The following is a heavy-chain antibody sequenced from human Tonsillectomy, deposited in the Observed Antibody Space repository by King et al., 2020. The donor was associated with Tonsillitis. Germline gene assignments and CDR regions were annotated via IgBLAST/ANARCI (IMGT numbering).Heavy chain of an antibody. Sequence: VQLVESGGGLVKPGGSLRLSCAASRFTFSDYYMSWIRQAPGKGLEWLAYISSTGSTIYYADSVKGRFTIPRDNSKNSLYLQMNSLRAEDTAVYYCASRLNRKYGYVRDTFDIWGQGTMVTVSS. V-gene: IGHV3-11*01. J-gene: IGHJ3*02. CDR3: ASRLNRKYGYVRDTFDI. CDR1: RFTFSDYY. D-gene: IGHD3-10*02. CDR2: ISSTGSTI.